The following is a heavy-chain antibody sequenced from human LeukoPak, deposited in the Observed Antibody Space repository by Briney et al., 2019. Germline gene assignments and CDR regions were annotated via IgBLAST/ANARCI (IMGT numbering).Heavy chain of an antibody. CDR3: AKDIAQGDTFGSIEQDY. J-gene: IGHJ4*02. CDR1: GLTFSRYA. Sequence: QPGGSLRLSCAVSGLTFSRYAMSWVRQAPGKGLEWVSAISESGSGTYYADSVKGRFTISRDNSKDTLSLQMNSLRAEDTAVYYCAKDIAQGDTFGSIEQDYWGQGTLVTVSS. CDR2: ISESGSGT. V-gene: IGHV3-23*01. D-gene: IGHD1-26*01.